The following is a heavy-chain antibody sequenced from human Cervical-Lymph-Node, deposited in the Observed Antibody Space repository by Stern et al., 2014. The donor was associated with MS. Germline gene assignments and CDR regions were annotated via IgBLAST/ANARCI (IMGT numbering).Heavy chain of an antibody. CDR2: IFDRGST. Sequence: QVQLVESGPGLVKPSETLSVPCSVSGGSISSGSHYWAWLRQPPGKRLEWIGSIFDRGSTYLNPSLKGRVTILVDTSENQFSLRLSSVNASDTAVYYCARHGYSGSGSVFEGLGFWGQGTLVAVSS. CDR1: GGSISSGSHY. J-gene: IGHJ4*02. D-gene: IGHD3-10*01. V-gene: IGHV4-39*01. CDR3: ARHGYSGSGSVFEGLGF.